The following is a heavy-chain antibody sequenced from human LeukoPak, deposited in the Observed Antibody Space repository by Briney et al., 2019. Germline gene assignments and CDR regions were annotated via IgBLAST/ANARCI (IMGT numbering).Heavy chain of an antibody. V-gene: IGHV3-21*01. D-gene: IGHD3-10*01. J-gene: IGHJ6*03. Sequence: PGGSLRLSCAGSGFTFSSYSMNWVRQAPGKGLEWVSSISSSSSYIYYADSVKGRFIISRDNAKNSLYLQMNSLRAEDTAVYYCARSYGSGSYDLYYYHMDVWGKGTTVTVSS. CDR3: ARSYGSGSYDLYYYHMDV. CDR1: GFTFSSYS. CDR2: ISSSSSYI.